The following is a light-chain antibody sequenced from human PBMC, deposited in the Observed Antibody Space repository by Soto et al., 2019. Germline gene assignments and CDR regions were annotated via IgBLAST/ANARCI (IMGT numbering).Light chain of an antibody. CDR2: AAS. CDR3: QEYENTPGT. J-gene: IGKJ5*01. CDR1: QSVSSSF. V-gene: IGKV3-20*01. Sequence: EVVLTQSPGTLSLSPGERATLSCRASQSVSSSFLAWYQQKPGQAPRLLIHAASTGATGIPARFRGSGSGTDFTLTISRLEPEDFAVYYCQEYENTPGTFGRGTRLETK.